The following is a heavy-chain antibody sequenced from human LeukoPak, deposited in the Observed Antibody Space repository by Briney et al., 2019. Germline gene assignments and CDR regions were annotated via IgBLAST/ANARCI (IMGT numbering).Heavy chain of an antibody. V-gene: IGHV3-23*01. CDR3: AKPEEIGYCSSTSCRDY. J-gene: IGHJ4*02. CDR1: GFTFSSYA. Sequence: GGSLRLSCAASGFTFSSYAMSWVRQAPGKGLEWVSAIRGNGDSTFYADSVKGRFTISRDNSNNALHLQMNSLRVEDTAVYYCAKPEEIGYCSSTSCRDYWGQGTLVTVSS. CDR2: IRGNGDST. D-gene: IGHD2-2*01.